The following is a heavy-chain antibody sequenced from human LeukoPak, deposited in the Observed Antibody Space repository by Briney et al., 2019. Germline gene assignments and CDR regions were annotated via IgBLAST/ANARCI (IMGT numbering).Heavy chain of an antibody. D-gene: IGHD5-24*01. CDR1: GGSVSGYY. CDR3: ARDRRDGYTHDAFDI. CDR2: VYYSGST. Sequence: SETLSLTCVVSGGSVSGYYWGWIRQPPGRGLEWIGYVYYSGSTNYNPSFKSRITISVDTSRNQFSLQLSSVTAADTAVYYCARDRRDGYTHDAFDIWGQGTMVTVSS. V-gene: IGHV4-59*02. J-gene: IGHJ3*02.